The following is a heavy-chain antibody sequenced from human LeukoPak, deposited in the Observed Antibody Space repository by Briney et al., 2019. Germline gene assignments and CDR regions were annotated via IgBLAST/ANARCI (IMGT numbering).Heavy chain of an antibody. CDR1: GYTFTSYG. Sequence: ASEKVSCKASGYTFTSYGISWVRHAPGQGLEWMGWISAYNGNTNYAQKLQGRVTMTTDTSTSTAYMELRSLRSDDTAVYYCARDLGGSSSLYGRDLGQGTLVTVSS. D-gene: IGHD6-13*01. CDR3: ARDLGGSSSLYGRD. V-gene: IGHV1-18*01. CDR2: ISAYNGNT. J-gene: IGHJ4*02.